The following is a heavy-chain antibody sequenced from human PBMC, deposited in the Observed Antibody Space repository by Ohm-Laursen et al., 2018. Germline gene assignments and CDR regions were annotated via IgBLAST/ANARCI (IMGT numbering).Heavy chain of an antibody. CDR1: GFTFTEYT. V-gene: IGHV3-43*01. D-gene: IGHD2-15*01. Sequence: SLRLSCAASGFTFTEYTMQWVRQSPGKGLEWVSLINWNGDTTYYADSVKGRFIISRGNSKNSLHLQMYSLRIEDTGVYYCVKEGGTMYFDSWGQGTLVTVSP. J-gene: IGHJ5*01. CDR3: VKEGGTMYFDS. CDR2: INWNGDTT.